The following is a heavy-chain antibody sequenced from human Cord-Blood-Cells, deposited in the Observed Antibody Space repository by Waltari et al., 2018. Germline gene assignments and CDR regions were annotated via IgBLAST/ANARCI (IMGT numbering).Heavy chain of an antibody. Sequence: QVQLVESGGGVVQPGRSLRLSCAASGFNFSSYGMHWVRQAPGKGLEWVAVISYDGSNKYNADSVKGRVTISRDNSKNTLYLQMNSLRAEDTAGYYCAKGQGIDYWGQGTLVTVSS. CDR2: ISYDGSNK. J-gene: IGHJ4*02. CDR3: AKGQGIDY. D-gene: IGHD3-10*01. V-gene: IGHV3-30*18. CDR1: GFNFSSYG.